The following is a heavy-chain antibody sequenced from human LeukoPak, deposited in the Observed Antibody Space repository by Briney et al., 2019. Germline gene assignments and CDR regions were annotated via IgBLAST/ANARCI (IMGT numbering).Heavy chain of an antibody. J-gene: IGHJ6*02. CDR1: GFTFSSCA. V-gene: IGHV3-23*01. CDR2: ISGSGGST. CDR3: AKGRLTIAAAGTGYYYYGMDV. Sequence: GGSLRLSCAASGFTFSSCAMSWVRQAPGKGLEWVSAISGSGGSTYYADSVKGRFTISRDNSKNTLYLQMNSLRAEDTAVYYCAKGRLTIAAAGTGYYYYGMDVWGQGTTVTVSS. D-gene: IGHD6-13*01.